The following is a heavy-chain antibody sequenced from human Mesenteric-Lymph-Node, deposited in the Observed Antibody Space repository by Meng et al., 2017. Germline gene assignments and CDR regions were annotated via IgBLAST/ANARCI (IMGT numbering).Heavy chain of an antibody. CDR3: AREGVLTTVTTSYYYYYGMDV. J-gene: IGHJ6*02. D-gene: IGHD4-17*01. V-gene: IGHV1-69*04. CDR1: EGTFSTHS. Sequence: SVKVSCKASEGTFSTHSISWVRQAPGHGLEWMGRIVPVGDKADYAQSFQGRITMSADMSTSTVYMELTSLISNDTAVYYCAREGVLTTVTTSYYYYYGMDVWGQGTTVTVSS. CDR2: IVPVGDKA.